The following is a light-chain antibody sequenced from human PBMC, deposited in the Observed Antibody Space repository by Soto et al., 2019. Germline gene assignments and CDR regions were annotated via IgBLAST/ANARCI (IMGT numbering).Light chain of an antibody. J-gene: IGKJ1*01. CDR3: QQYNSYSEWT. V-gene: IGKV3D-15*01. CDR2: GAS. CDR1: QSVSSN. Sequence: EIVLTQSPGTLSVSPGERATLSCRASQSVSSNLAWYQQKPGQAPRLLIYGASTRATGIPARFSGSGSGTEFTLTISSLQSEDFAVYYCQQYNSYSEWTFGQGTKVDIK.